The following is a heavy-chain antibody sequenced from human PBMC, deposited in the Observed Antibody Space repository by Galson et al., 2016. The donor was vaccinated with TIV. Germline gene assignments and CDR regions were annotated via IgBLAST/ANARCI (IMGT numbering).Heavy chain of an antibody. J-gene: IGHJ5*02. Sequence: SCKASGYTFNTYPIYWVRQAPGQSLEWMGWINTGTTNTKYSQKFQGRVTITRDTSANTVYMELNSLTPEDTAVYFCARDRTGTTWFDPWGQGTLVTVSS. CDR1: GYTFNTYP. D-gene: IGHD1-7*01. CDR2: INTGTTNT. V-gene: IGHV1-3*04. CDR3: ARDRTGTTWFDP.